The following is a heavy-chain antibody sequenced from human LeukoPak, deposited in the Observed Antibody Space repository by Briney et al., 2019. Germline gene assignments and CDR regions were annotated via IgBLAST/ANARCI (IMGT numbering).Heavy chain of an antibody. CDR3: ARHAHYDFWSGYYSDYFDY. CDR2: INHSRST. CDR1: GGSISSGSYY. V-gene: IGHV4-39*01. J-gene: IGHJ4*02. Sequence: SETLSLTCTVSGGSISSGSYYWSWIRQPPGKGLEWIGVINHSRSTNYNPSLKSRVTISVDTSKNQFSLKLSSVTAADTAVYYCARHAHYDFWSGYYSDYFDYWGQGTLVTVSS. D-gene: IGHD3-3*01.